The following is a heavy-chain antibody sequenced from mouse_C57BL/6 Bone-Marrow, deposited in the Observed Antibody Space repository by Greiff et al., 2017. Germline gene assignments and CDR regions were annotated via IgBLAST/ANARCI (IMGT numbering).Heavy chain of an antibody. CDR1: GYTFTNYG. V-gene: IGHV1-81*01. CDR3: GRKDDGYSDWYFDV. CDR2: ISPRSGNT. J-gene: IGHJ1*03. Sequence: QVQLQQSGAELARPGASVKLSCKASGYTFTNYGISWVKQRTGQGLEWLGVISPRSGNTYYNEKFKGKATLTADKSSRTAYMELRSLTSDDSSFYVSGRKDDGYSDWYFDVWGTGTTVTVSS. D-gene: IGHD2-3*01.